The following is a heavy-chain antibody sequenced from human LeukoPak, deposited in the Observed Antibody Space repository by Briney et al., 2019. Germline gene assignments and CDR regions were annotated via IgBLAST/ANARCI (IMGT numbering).Heavy chain of an antibody. CDR3: ARQGGQQLVIDY. J-gene: IGHJ4*02. D-gene: IGHD6-13*01. CDR2: IYYSGST. CDR1: GGSISSYY. Sequence: SETLSLTCTVPGGSISSYYWSWIRQPPEKGLEWVGYIYYSGSTKYNPSLKRRGTISVDQTKNQIPLKLSSVTAADTAVYYCARQGGQQLVIDYWGQGTLVTVSS. V-gene: IGHV4-59*08.